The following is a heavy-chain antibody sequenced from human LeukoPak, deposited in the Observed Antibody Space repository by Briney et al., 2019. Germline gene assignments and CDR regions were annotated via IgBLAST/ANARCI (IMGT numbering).Heavy chain of an antibody. J-gene: IGHJ4*02. Sequence: ASVKVSCKASGYTFTSYYMQWVRQAPGQGLEWMGIINPSGGSTSYAQKFQGRVTMTRDTSTSTVYMELSSLRSEDTAVYYCARVGLLSSSSQPLDYWGQGTLVTVSS. CDR3: ARVGLLSSSSQPLDY. V-gene: IGHV1-46*01. CDR2: INPSGGST. CDR1: GYTFTSYY. D-gene: IGHD6-6*01.